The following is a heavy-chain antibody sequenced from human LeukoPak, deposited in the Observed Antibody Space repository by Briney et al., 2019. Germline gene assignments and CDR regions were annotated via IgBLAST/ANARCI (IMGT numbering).Heavy chain of an antibody. CDR1: GFTFSSYW. CDR2: IKQDGSEK. V-gene: IGHV3-7*03. CDR3: TRHDGSSSWLQFTKDYYMDV. D-gene: IGHD6-13*01. Sequence: GGSLRLSCAAFGFTFSSYWMSWVRQAPGKGLEWVANIKQDGSEKYYVDSVKGRFTISRDNAKNSLYLPMNSLKTEDTAVYYCTRHDGSSSWLQFTKDYYMDVWGKGTTVTVSS. J-gene: IGHJ6*03.